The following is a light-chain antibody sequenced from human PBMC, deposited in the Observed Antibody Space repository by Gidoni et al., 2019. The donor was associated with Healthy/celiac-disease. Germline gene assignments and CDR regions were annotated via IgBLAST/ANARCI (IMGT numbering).Light chain of an antibody. Sequence: DIQLTQSPSSLSASVGDRVTITCRASQSISSYLNWYQQKPGKAPKLLIYAASSLQSGVPSRFSGSGSGTDFTLTISSRQPEDFATYYCQQSYSTPRGITFGPGTKVDIK. CDR1: QSISSY. CDR2: AAS. J-gene: IGKJ3*01. V-gene: IGKV1-39*01. CDR3: QQSYSTPRGIT.